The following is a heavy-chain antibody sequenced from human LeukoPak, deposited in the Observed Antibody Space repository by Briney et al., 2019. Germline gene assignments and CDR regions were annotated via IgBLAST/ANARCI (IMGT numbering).Heavy chain of an antibody. D-gene: IGHD3-3*01. CDR1: GGSFSGYY. CDR2: INHSGST. Sequence: PSETLSLTCAVYGGSFSGYYWIWIRQPPGKGLEWIGEINHSGSTNYNPSLKSRVTISVETSKNQFSLKLSSVTAADKAVYYCGSTGDFGVGIERNWFDPWGQGTLVTVSS. J-gene: IGHJ5*02. CDR3: GSTGDFGVGIERNWFDP. V-gene: IGHV4-34*01.